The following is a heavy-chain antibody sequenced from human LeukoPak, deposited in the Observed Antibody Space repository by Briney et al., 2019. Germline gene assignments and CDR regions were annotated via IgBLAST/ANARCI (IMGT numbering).Heavy chain of an antibody. CDR2: IYSGGST. CDR1: GFTVSSNY. D-gene: IGHD4-17*01. Sequence: SGGPLRLSCAASGFTVSSNYMSWVRQAPGKGLEWVSVIYSGGSTYYADSVKGRFTISRDNSKNTLYLQMNSLRAEDTAVYYCARLTTVTTGLDPWGQGTLVTVSS. J-gene: IGHJ5*02. CDR3: ARLTTVTTGLDP. V-gene: IGHV3-53*01.